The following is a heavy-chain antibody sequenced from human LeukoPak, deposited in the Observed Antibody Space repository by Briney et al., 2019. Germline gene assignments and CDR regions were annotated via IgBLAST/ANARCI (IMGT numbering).Heavy chain of an antibody. CDR2: IIPFFGTA. CDR1: GYTFSSYA. J-gene: IGHJ4*01. V-gene: IGHV1-69*01. Sequence: SVKVSCKASGYTFSSYAISWVRQAPGQGLEWMGGIIPFFGTANYAQKFQGRVTITADESTSTAYMELRSLRSEDTAVYYCARDRGGTQLVPSCFDYWGQGTLVTVSS. D-gene: IGHD6-13*01. CDR3: ARDRGGTQLVPSCFDY.